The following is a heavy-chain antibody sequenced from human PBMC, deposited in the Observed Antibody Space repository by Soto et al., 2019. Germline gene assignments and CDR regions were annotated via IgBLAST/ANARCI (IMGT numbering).Heavy chain of an antibody. CDR2: ISYSGNT. V-gene: IGHV4-59*01. CDR3: AGLRGYGRSPIHX. J-gene: IGHJ4*02. Sequence: SDTLSLTFTVSGGSIISVYWSWIRQPPGKGLEWICYISYSGNTNYNPSLKSRVTMSVDTPKNQFSLRLSSVTTADTAVYYCAGLRGYGRSPIHXWGQATLVTVSX. D-gene: IGHD4-17*01. CDR1: GGSIISVY.